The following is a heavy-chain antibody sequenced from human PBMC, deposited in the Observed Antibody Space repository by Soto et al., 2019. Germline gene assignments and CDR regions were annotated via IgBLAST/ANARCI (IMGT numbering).Heavy chain of an antibody. J-gene: IGHJ6*02. Sequence: GGSLRLSCAASGFTFSNYDVHWVRQAKGKGLEWLSGIGAAGDTFYPGSVSGRFTISREDAKNSLNLQINSLRAGDTAVYFCARGVLGPGDYYYGSDVWGQGTTVTVSS. CDR1: GFTFSNYD. D-gene: IGHD2-8*02. CDR3: ARGVLGPGDYYYGSDV. CDR2: IGAAGDT. V-gene: IGHV3-13*01.